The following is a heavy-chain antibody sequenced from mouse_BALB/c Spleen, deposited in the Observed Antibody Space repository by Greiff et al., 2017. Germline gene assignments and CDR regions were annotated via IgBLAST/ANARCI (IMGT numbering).Heavy chain of an antibody. CDR2: INPYNDGT. J-gene: IGHJ4*01. V-gene: IGHV1-14*01. Sequence: EVQLQQSGPELVKPGASVKMSCKASGYTFTSYVMHWVKQKPGQGLEWIGYINPYNDGTKYNEKFKGKATLTSDKSSSTAYMELSSLTSEDSAVYYCAKGGDYGAMDYWGQGTSVTVSS. CDR1: GYTFTSYV. CDR3: AKGGDYGAMDY.